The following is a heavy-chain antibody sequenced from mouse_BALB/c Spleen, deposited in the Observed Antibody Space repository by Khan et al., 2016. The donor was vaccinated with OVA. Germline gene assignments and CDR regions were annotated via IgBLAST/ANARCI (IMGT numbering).Heavy chain of an antibody. CDR1: GFTFSTFG. Sequence: EVELVESGGGLVQPGGSRKLSCAASGFTFSTFGMHWVRQAPEKGLEWVASIGSDSSTFYYADTVKGRFTISRDNPKNTLLLQMTSLRSEDAAMYDCASSRFWSRFAYWGQGTLVTVSA. J-gene: IGHJ3*01. CDR3: ASSRFWSRFAY. CDR2: IGSDSSTF. V-gene: IGHV5-17*02.